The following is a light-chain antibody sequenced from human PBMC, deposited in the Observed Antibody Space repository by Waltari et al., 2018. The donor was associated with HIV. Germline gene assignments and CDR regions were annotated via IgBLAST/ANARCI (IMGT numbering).Light chain of an antibody. CDR2: GAS. J-gene: IGKJ1*01. V-gene: IGKV3-20*01. Sequence: EIVLTQSPGTLSLSPGERATLSCRASQSVRGIYLSWFQQKPGQAPRLLIYGASTRAAGIPDRFSGSGSGTDFTLSISRLEPEDCAVYYCQQYDISPWTFGQGTKVEI. CDR3: QQYDISPWT. CDR1: QSVRGIY.